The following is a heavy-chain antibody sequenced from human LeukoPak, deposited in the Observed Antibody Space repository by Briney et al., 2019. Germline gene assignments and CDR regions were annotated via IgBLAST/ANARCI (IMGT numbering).Heavy chain of an antibody. CDR3: ARKYYGSGSYYKDINFDY. D-gene: IGHD3-10*01. J-gene: IGHJ4*02. CDR2: IYYSGST. Sequence: PSETLSLTCTVSGGSISSSSCYWGWIRQPPGKGLEWIGSIYYSGSTYYNPSLKSRVTISVDTSKNQFSLKLSSVTAADTAVYYCARKYYGSGSYYKDINFDYWGQGTLVTVSS. V-gene: IGHV4-39*01. CDR1: GGSISSSSCY.